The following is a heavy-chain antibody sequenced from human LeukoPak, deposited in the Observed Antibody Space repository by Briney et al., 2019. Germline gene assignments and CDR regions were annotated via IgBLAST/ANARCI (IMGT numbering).Heavy chain of an antibody. CDR3: ATGTSGSYYVGIVRPIDY. V-gene: IGHV1-24*01. CDR1: GYTLTELP. D-gene: IGHD1-26*01. Sequence: ASVKVSCKVSGYTLTELPIHWVRQAPGKGLEWMGGFGPDDGETVYAQMFQGRVTMTEDTSSGTASMELSSLRSEDTAVYYCATGTSGSYYVGIVRPIDYWGQGTLVTVSS. CDR2: FGPDDGET. J-gene: IGHJ4*02.